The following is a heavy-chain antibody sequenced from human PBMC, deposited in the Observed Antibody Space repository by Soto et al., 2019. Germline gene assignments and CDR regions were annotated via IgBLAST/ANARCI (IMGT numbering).Heavy chain of an antibody. CDR3: ARAKYRGYDLFDY. D-gene: IGHD5-12*01. CDR2: ISYDGSNK. V-gene: IGHV3-30-3*01. CDR1: GFTFSSYA. J-gene: IGHJ4*02. Sequence: QVQLVESGGGVVQPGRSLRLSCAASGFTFSSYAMPWVSQAPGKGLEWVAVISYDGSNKYYADSVKGRFTISRDNSKNTLYLQMNSLRAEDTAVYYCARAKYRGYDLFDYWGQGTLVTVSS.